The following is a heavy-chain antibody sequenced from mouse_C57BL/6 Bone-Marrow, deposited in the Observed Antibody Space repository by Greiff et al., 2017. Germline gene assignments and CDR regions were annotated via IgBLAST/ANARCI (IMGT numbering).Heavy chain of an antibody. J-gene: IGHJ4*01. CDR3: HKSYLYEYGMDY. CDR1: GFTFSNYW. CDR2: ISLKSDNYAT. D-gene: IGHD1-1*01. V-gene: IGHV6-3*01. Sequence: EVKLVESGGGLVQPGGSMKLSCVASGFTFSNYWMDWVRQSPEKGLEWVAQISLKSDNYATHYAESVKGRFTISRDDSKSSVDLQKNNLRAEDTGIYYCHKSYLYEYGMDYWCQGPSVTVSA.